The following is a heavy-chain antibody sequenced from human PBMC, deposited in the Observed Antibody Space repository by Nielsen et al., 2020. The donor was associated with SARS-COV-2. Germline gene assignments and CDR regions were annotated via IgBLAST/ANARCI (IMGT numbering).Heavy chain of an antibody. CDR2: IYSGGST. CDR1: GFTVSSNY. V-gene: IGHV3-53*01. D-gene: IGHD3-10*01. J-gene: IGHJ6*02. Sequence: GESLKISCAASGFTVSSNYMSWVHQAPGKGLEWVSVIYSGGSTYYADSVKGRFTISRDNSKNTLYLQMNSLRAEDTAVYYCARFSGSRVYYYYGMDVWGQGTTVTVSS. CDR3: ARFSGSRVYYYYGMDV.